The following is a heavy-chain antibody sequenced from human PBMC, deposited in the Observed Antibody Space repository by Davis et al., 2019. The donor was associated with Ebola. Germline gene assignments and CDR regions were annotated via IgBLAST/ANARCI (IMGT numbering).Heavy chain of an antibody. CDR2: IKKDGIQK. J-gene: IGHJ4*02. D-gene: IGHD6-19*01. CDR1: GFTFSSYS. CDR3: ARVVSGY. V-gene: IGHV3-7*03. Sequence: GESLKISCAASGFTFSSYSMNWVRQAPGKGLEWVATIKKDGIQKYYVDSVKGRFIISRDNAKNSLYLQMNSLRDEDTAVYYCARVVSGYWGQGLLVTVSS.